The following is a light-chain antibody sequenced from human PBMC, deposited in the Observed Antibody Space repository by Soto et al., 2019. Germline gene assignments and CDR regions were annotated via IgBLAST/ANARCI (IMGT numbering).Light chain of an antibody. Sequence: QSALTQRASVSGSPGQSITISCTGTTSDVGSYDSVSWYQHHPGKAPKLMIYEVNKRPSGVSIRFSGSKSGNTASLTISGLQAEEEADYYCCSYAGTSYVFGAGNKVTVL. V-gene: IGLV2-23*02. CDR3: CSYAGTSYV. CDR2: EVN. CDR1: TSDVGSYDS. J-gene: IGLJ1*01.